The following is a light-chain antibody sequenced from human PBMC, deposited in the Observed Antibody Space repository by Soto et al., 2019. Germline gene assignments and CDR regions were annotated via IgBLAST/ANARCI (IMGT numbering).Light chain of an antibody. V-gene: IGKV1-16*01. Sequence: DIQMTQSPSYVSASVGDRVTITCRASQGISDYLAWYRQKPGKAPKLLIYDASNLESGVPSRFSGSGSGTEFTLTISSLQSEDFAVYYCQQYNSWPLTFGGGTKVDIK. J-gene: IGKJ4*01. CDR3: QQYNSWPLT. CDR2: DAS. CDR1: QGISDY.